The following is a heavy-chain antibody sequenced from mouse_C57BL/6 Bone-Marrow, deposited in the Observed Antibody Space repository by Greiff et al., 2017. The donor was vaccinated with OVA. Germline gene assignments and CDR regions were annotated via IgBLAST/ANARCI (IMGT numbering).Heavy chain of an antibody. D-gene: IGHD1-1*01. CDR2: ISSGGSYN. J-gene: IGHJ2*01. Sequence: EVKVVESGGDLVKPGGSLKLSCAASGFTFSSYGMSWVRQTPDKRLEWVATISSGGSYNYYPDSVKGRFTISRDNAKNTLYLQMSSLKSEDTAMYYCASTDFDYWGQGTTLTVSS. V-gene: IGHV5-6*01. CDR1: GFTFSSYG. CDR3: ASTDFDY.